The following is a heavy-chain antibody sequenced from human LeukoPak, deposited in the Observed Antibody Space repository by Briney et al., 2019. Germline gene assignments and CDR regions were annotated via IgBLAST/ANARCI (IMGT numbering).Heavy chain of an antibody. J-gene: IGHJ5*02. D-gene: IGHD6-13*01. V-gene: IGHV3-74*01. CDR3: ARGPGYSSSWYGTDL. CDR1: GFTXSSYW. Sequence: ESLRLSCXASGFTXSSYWMHWVRHAPGKGLVWVSRINSDGSTTNYADSVKGRFTISRDNAKNTLYLQMDSLRAEDTAVYYCARGPGYSSSWYGTDLWGQGALVTVSS. CDR2: INSDGSTT.